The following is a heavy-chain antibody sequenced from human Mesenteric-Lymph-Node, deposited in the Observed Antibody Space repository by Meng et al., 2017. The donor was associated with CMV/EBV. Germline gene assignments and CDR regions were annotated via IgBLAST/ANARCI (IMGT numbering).Heavy chain of an antibody. J-gene: IGHJ4*02. V-gene: IGHV3-48*03. CDR2: ISSSGSTI. CDR3: ARAGDYYDAGAFFFDD. CDR1: KFIFSNYE. D-gene: IGHD3-16*01. Sequence: GGSLRLSCAASKFIFSNYEMNWVRQAPGKGLEWVSYISSSGSTIFYADSVKGRFTISRDNAKNSLHLQMDSLRVEDTAFYYCARAGDYYDAGAFFFDDWGQGTLVTVSS.